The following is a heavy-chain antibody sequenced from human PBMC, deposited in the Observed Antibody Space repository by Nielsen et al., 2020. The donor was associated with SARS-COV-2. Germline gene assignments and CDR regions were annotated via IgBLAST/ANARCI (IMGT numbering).Heavy chain of an antibody. D-gene: IGHD1/OR15-1a*01. J-gene: IGHJ4*02. CDR2: ISWNSNSI. CDR3: VRGRRVGTTIFEY. V-gene: IGHV3-9*01. CDR1: GFTFDDYA. Sequence: SLKISCAASGFTFDDYAMHWVRQVPGKGLEWVSGISWNSNSIAYADSVKGRFSISRDNAKNSLYVQMNSLRAEDTALYYCVRGRRVGTTIFEYWGQGTVVTVSS.